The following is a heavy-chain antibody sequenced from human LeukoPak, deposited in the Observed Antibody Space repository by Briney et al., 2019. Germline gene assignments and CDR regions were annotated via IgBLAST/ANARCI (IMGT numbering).Heavy chain of an antibody. V-gene: IGHV4-39*07. CDR3: ARDPPEYYFDY. D-gene: IGHD1-14*01. Sequence: PSETLSLTCTVSGGSISSSSYYWGWIRQPPGRGLEWIGSIYYSGSTYYNPSLKSRVTISVDTSKNQFSLKLSSVTAADTAVYYCARDPPEYYFDYWGQGTLVTVSS. CDR2: IYYSGST. CDR1: GGSISSSSYY. J-gene: IGHJ4*02.